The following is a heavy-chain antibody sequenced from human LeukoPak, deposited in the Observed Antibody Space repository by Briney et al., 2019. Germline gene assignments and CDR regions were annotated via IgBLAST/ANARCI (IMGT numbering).Heavy chain of an antibody. Sequence: GGSLRLSCAASGLTFSSYAMHWVRQAPGKGLEWVSYISSSGSPTFYAASVKGRFTISRDNTNNSLFLQMNSLRAEDSAVYYCAREGSVYFDYWGQGTLATVSS. V-gene: IGHV3-48*03. CDR2: ISSSGSPT. J-gene: IGHJ4*02. CDR1: GLTFSSYA. CDR3: AREGSVYFDY.